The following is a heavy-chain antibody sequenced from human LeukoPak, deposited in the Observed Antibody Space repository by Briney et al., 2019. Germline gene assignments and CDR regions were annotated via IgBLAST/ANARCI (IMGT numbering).Heavy chain of an antibody. V-gene: IGHV4-4*07. D-gene: IGHD1-7*01. J-gene: IGHJ4*01. CDR1: GASISSYY. CDR3: TREIAGTTVHY. CDR2: IYSSRS. Sequence: SETLSLTCTVSGASISSYYWSWIRQPAGKGLEWIGRIYSSRSIYNPSLKSRVTMSVDTSKNQFSLQLTSVTAADAAVYYCTREIAGTTVHYWGHGTLVTVSS.